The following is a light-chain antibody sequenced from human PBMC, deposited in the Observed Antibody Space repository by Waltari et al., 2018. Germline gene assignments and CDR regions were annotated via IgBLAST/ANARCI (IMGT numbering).Light chain of an antibody. CDR2: QDV. Sequence: SYDLTQSPSVSVSPAQTASITSSGHALAKTYVCWYQQKPGPSPVLLIYQDVRRPSEIPERFSGSNSGNTATLTISGTQPMDEADYYCQVWDSGAAGVFGTGTKVTVL. CDR1: ALAKTY. V-gene: IGLV3-1*01. J-gene: IGLJ1*01. CDR3: QVWDSGAAGV.